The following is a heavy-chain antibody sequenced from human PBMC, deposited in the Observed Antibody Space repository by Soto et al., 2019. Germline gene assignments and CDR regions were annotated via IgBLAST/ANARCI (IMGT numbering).Heavy chain of an antibody. V-gene: IGHV5-51*01. CDR2: IYPGDSDT. CDR1: GYSFTSYW. Sequence: GESLKISCKGSGYSFTSYWIGWVRQMPGKGLEWMGIIYPGDSDTRYSPSFQGQVTISADKSISTAYLQWSSLKASDTAMYYCARRDIVVVPAAKGGDSNYYYYGMDVWGQGTTVTVSS. D-gene: IGHD2-2*01. J-gene: IGHJ6*02. CDR3: ARRDIVVVPAAKGGDSNYYYYGMDV.